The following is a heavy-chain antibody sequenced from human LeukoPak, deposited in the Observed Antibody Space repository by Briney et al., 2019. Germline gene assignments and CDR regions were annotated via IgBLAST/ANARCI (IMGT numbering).Heavy chain of an antibody. CDR1: GFTFSSYG. CDR2: ISSSSGNT. J-gene: IGHJ4*02. D-gene: IGHD3-10*01. CDR3: AREHPHFGELWNDY. Sequence: ASVKVSCKASGFTFSSYGISWVRQAPGQGLEWMGWISSSSGNTNYAQKFQGRVTMTTDQSTSTAYMELRSLRSDDTAVYYCAREHPHFGELWNDYWGQGTPVTVSS. V-gene: IGHV1-18*01.